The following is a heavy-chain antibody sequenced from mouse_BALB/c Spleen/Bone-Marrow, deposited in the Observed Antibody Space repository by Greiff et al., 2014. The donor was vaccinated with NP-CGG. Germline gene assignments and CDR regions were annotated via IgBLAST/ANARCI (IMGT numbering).Heavy chain of an antibody. V-gene: IGHV5-9-3*01. J-gene: IGHJ1*01. D-gene: IGHD2-4*01. CDR2: ISSSGNYT. Sequence: EVQRVESGGGLAKPGGSLQLSCAASGFTFSTYAMSWVRQTPEKRLEWVATISSSGNYTYYPDSVKGRFTISRDNAKNTLYLQMSSLRSEDTAMFYCSRLRMITTYFDVWGAGTTVTVSS. CDR1: GFTFSTYA. CDR3: SRLRMITTYFDV.